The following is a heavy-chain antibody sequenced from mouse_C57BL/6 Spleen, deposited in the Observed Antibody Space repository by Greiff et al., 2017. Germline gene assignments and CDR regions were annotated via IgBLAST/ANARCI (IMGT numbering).Heavy chain of an antibody. D-gene: IGHD1-3*01. CDR2: IYPNNGGN. Sequence: VQLQQSGPELVKPGASVKMSCKASGYTFTDYYMHWVKQSHGQSLEWIGYIYPNNGGNGYNQKFKGKATLTVDKSSSTAYMELRSLTSEDSAVYYGGRGGEEWEYLDVWGKGTTVTVSS. V-gene: IGHV1-34*01. J-gene: IGHJ1*03. CDR1: GYTFTDYY. CDR3: GRGGEEWEYLDV.